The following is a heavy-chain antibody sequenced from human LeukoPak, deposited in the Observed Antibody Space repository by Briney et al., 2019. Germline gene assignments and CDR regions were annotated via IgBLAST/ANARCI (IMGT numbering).Heavy chain of an antibody. Sequence: SETLSLTCTVSGGSISSYYWSWIRQPPGKGLEWIGYIYYSGSTNYNPSLKSRVTISVDTSKNQFSLKLSSVTAADTAVYYCARAVLGHFDYWGQGTLVTVSS. V-gene: IGHV4-59*01. D-gene: IGHD2-8*02. CDR3: ARAVLGHFDY. J-gene: IGHJ4*02. CDR1: GGSISSYY. CDR2: IYYSGST.